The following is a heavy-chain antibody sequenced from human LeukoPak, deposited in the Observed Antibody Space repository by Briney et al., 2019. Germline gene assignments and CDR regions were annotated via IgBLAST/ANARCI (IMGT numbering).Heavy chain of an antibody. Sequence: HPGGSLRLFCAASGFTFRNYWIHWVRQAPGKGLVWVSRINSDGSSTSYADSEKGRFTISRDNAKNTMYLQMNSLRAEDTAVYYCASDGYCSSTSCYYFDYWGQGTLVTVSS. CDR1: GFTFRNYW. CDR2: INSDGSST. J-gene: IGHJ4*02. V-gene: IGHV3-74*01. CDR3: ASDGYCSSTSCYYFDY. D-gene: IGHD2-2*01.